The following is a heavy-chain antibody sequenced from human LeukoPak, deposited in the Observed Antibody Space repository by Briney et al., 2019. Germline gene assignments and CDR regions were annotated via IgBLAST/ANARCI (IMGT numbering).Heavy chain of an antibody. CDR2: IYYSGST. CDR3: ARDAPGSTTGALDP. Sequence: PSETLSLTCTVSGGSISNYYWSWIRQPPGKGLEWIGYIYYSGSTNYNPSLKSRVTIDTSKNQFSLKLSSVTAADTAVYYCARDAPGSTTGALDPWGQGTLVTVSS. J-gene: IGHJ5*02. CDR1: GGSISNYY. D-gene: IGHD2/OR15-2a*01. V-gene: IGHV4-59*01.